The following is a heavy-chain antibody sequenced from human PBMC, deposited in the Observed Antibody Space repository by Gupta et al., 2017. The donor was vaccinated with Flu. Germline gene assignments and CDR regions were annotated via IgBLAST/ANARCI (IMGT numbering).Heavy chain of an antibody. CDR1: GYSISSVYY. CDR3: ARSRRISYYFDY. CDR2: IYHSGST. D-gene: IGHD3-3*02. V-gene: IGHV4-38-2*01. Sequence: QVQLQESGPGLVKPSETLSLTCAVSGYSISSVYYWGWIRQPPGKGLEWIGSIYHSGSTYYNPSLKSRVTISVDTSKNQFSLKLSAVTAADTAVYYCARSRRISYYFDYWGQGTLVTVSS. J-gene: IGHJ4*02.